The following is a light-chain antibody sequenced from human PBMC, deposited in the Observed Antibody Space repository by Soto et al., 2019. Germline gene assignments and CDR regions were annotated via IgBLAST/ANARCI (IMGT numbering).Light chain of an antibody. Sequence: EIVLTQSPGTLSLSPGERATLTCRASRSVNNNYVAWYQQKRGQTPRLLVYRASTRATGIPDRFSGTGSGTDFTLTISRLEPEDFAVYYYQQYDSSLTFGGGTKVEIK. CDR1: RSVNNNY. V-gene: IGKV3-20*01. CDR2: RAS. CDR3: QQYDSSLT. J-gene: IGKJ4*01.